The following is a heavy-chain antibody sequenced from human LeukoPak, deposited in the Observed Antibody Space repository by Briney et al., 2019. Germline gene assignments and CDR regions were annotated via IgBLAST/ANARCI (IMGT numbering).Heavy chain of an antibody. D-gene: IGHD2-21*01. CDR2: IGSSGSAGGNS. Sequence: GGSLRLSCAASGFSFSGFGMNWVRQAPGKGLGGISYIGSSGSAGGNSYYAVSVKGRFTVSRDNAKDSLFLQMNSLQDADTAVYYCARAPTPYFTYYMDVWGKGTTVTVSS. CDR3: ARAPTPYFTYYMDV. J-gene: IGHJ6*03. CDR1: GFSFSGFG. V-gene: IGHV3-48*02.